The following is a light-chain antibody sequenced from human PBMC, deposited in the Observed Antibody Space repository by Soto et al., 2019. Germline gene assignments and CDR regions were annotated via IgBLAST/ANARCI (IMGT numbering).Light chain of an antibody. Sequence: DIGLTQSPGTLSLSPGERATLSCRASQSVSSSYFARYQQKPGQAPRLLIYGASSRATGIPDRFSGSGSGTGFALTVSRLEPEGAAVYYCQQYGSSPYAFGQGTKLETK. CDR1: QSVSSSY. CDR2: GAS. CDR3: QQYGSSPYA. V-gene: IGKV3-20*01. J-gene: IGKJ2*01.